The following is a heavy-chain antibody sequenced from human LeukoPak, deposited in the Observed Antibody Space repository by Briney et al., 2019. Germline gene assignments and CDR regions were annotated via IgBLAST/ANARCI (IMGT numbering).Heavy chain of an antibody. J-gene: IGHJ4*02. Sequence: PSETLSLTCTVSGGSISSGDYYWSWIRQPPGKGLEWIGYIYYSGSTNYNPSLKSRVTISVDTSKNQFSLKLSSVTAADTAVYYCARVRDFWSGYYADYWGQGTLVTVSS. D-gene: IGHD3-3*01. CDR3: ARVRDFWSGYYADY. CDR2: IYYSGST. V-gene: IGHV4-61*08. CDR1: GGSISSGDYY.